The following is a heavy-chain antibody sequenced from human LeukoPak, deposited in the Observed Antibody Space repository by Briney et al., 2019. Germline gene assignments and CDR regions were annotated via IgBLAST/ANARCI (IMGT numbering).Heavy chain of an antibody. V-gene: IGHV3-11*01. CDR2: ISSSGSTI. CDR3: AREGVESSSWYSQGMDV. D-gene: IGHD6-13*01. CDR1: GGSFSGYY. Sequence: LSLTCAVYGGSFSGYYWSWIRQAPGKGLEWVSYISSSGSTIYYADSVKGRFTISRDNAKNSLYLQMNSLRAEDTAVYYCAREGVESSSWYSQGMDVWGQGTTVTVSS. J-gene: IGHJ6*02.